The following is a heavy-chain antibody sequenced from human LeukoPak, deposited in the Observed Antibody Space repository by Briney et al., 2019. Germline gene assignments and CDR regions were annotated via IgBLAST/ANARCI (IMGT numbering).Heavy chain of an antibody. CDR2: INHSGST. Sequence: SETLSLTCAVYGGSFSGYYWSWIRQPPGKGLEWIGEINHSGSTNYNPSLKSRVTISVDTSKNQFSLKLSSVTAADTAVYYCARDSGSRPLDYWGQGTLVTVSS. V-gene: IGHV4-34*01. CDR1: GGSFSGYY. J-gene: IGHJ4*02. CDR3: ARDSGSRPLDY. D-gene: IGHD1-26*01.